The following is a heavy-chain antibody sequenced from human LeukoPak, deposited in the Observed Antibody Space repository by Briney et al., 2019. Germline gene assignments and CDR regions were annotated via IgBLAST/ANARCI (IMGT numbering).Heavy chain of an antibody. D-gene: IGHD3-22*01. CDR1: GGSISSYY. CDR3: ARVVVITTASYYYYYYYMDV. Sequence: SETLSLTCTVSGGSISSYYWSWIRQPPGKGLEWIGYIYYSGSTNYNPSLKSRVTISVDTSKNQFSLKLSSVTAADTAVYYCARVVVITTASYYYYYYYMDVWGKGTTVTISS. J-gene: IGHJ6*03. V-gene: IGHV4-59*01. CDR2: IYYSGST.